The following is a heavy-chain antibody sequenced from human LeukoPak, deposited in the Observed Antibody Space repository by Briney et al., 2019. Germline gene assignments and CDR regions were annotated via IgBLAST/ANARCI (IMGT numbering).Heavy chain of an antibody. CDR3: ARQPGSTAAFDI. CDR1: GVPVTNYY. Sequence: SETLSLTCTVSGVPVTNYYWSWIRQPPGKGLEWIAYSHYTGETNYNASLRSRITISVDTSKNEFSLKLSSVTAADTAVYYCARQPGSTAAFDIWGQGTTVIVSA. D-gene: IGHD5-18*01. J-gene: IGHJ3*02. CDR2: SHYTGET. V-gene: IGHV4-59*08.